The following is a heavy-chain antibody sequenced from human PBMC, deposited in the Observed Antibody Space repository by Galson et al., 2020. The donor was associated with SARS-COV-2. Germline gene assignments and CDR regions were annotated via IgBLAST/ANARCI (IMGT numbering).Heavy chain of an antibody. CDR3: ARGVGDIGSRFRAYYFDY. V-gene: IGHV4-4*02. Sequence: QASETLSLTCAVSGGSISSSNWWTWVRQPPGKGVEWIGEIYHSGSTNYNPSLKRRVTISVDKSKNKFSLNLNSVTAADTAVYYCARGVGDIGSRFRAYYFDYWGQGSLVTVSS. D-gene: IGHD5-12*01. CDR2: IYHSGST. CDR1: GGSISSSNW. J-gene: IGHJ4*02.